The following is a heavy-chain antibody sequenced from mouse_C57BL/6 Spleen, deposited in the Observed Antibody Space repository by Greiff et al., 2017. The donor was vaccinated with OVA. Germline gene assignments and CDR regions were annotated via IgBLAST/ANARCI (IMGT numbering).Heavy chain of an antibody. CDR2: IYPGDGDT. Sequence: QVHVKQSGPELVKPGASVKISCKASGYAFSSSWMNWVKQRPGKGLEWIGRIYPGDGDTNYNGKFKGKATLTADKSSSTAYMQLSSLTSEDSAVYFCARRGSSYPFAYWGQGTLVTVSA. D-gene: IGHD1-1*01. CDR3: ARRGSSYPFAY. J-gene: IGHJ3*01. V-gene: IGHV1-82*01. CDR1: GYAFSSSW.